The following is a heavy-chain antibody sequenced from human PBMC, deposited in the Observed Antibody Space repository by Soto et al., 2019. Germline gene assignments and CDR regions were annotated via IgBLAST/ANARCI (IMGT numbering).Heavy chain of an antibody. D-gene: IGHD2-15*01. Sequence: EVQLLGSGGGLVQPGGSLRLSCAASGFTFSGYALTWVRQAPGKGLEWVSVISGGGDATFYADSVKGRFTISRDNSKNTLYLQMNTLRAEDTAVYYCARKVSWSTGRPDLWYFDLWGRGTLVTVSS. CDR2: ISGGGDAT. J-gene: IGHJ2*01. CDR3: ARKVSWSTGRPDLWYFDL. CDR1: GFTFSGYA. V-gene: IGHV3-23*01.